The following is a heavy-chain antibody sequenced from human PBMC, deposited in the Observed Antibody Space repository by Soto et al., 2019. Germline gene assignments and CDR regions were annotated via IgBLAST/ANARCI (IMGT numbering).Heavy chain of an antibody. Sequence: SLRLSFAASGFTFISYGIHWVRQAPGNGLEWVAVIWYDGSNKYYAGSVKGRFTISRDNSKNTLYLQMNSLRAEDTAVYYCAREENGWYGYYYYGMDVWGQGTTVTVSS. V-gene: IGHV3-33*01. CDR1: GFTFISYG. CDR3: AREENGWYGYYYYGMDV. J-gene: IGHJ6*02. CDR2: IWYDGSNK. D-gene: IGHD6-19*01.